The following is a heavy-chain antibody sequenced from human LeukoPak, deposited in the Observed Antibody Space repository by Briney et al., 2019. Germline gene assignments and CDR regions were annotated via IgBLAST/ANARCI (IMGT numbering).Heavy chain of an antibody. CDR1: GESFVGYY. D-gene: IGHD5-12*01. J-gene: IGHJ1*01. CDR2: INYTGST. Sequence: SETLSLTCAVYGESFVGYYWSWIRQPPGKGLEWIGEINYTGSTNYNPSLKRRISMSVDTSKNQFSVKLNSVTAADTAFYYCARRRIPATITGSRLSSRFDSWGQGTLVTVSS. CDR3: ARRRIPATITGSRLSSRFDS. V-gene: IGHV4-34*01.